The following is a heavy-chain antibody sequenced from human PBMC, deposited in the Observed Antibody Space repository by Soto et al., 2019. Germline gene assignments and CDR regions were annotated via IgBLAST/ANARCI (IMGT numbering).Heavy chain of an antibody. D-gene: IGHD2-15*01. CDR2: IFSNDEK. Sequence: ESGPVLVKPTETLTLTCTVSGFSLSNAGMGVSWIRQPSGKALEWLAHIFSNDEKRFSTSLKNRLTISKDTSNSQVVLIMTNMDPVDTATYYCAQTEDGGRSRTPAGWFDAWGQGTLVTVSS. J-gene: IGHJ5*02. V-gene: IGHV2-26*01. CDR1: GFSLSNAGMG. CDR3: AQTEDGGRSRTPAGWFDA.